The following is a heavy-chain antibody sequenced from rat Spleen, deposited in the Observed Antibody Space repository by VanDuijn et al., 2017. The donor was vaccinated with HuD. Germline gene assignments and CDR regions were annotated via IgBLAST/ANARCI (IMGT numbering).Heavy chain of an antibody. D-gene: IGHD1-11*01. CDR1: GFTFSNYD. V-gene: IGHV5S13*01. Sequence: EVQLVESGGGLMPPGRSLKLSFAASGFTFSNYDMAWVRPAPTKGLEWIGSISTGGDITYYRDSVKGRFTVSRDDANNTHYLHMDSLRSEDTATYYCTIHGGLRNWFDSWGQGSLVTVSS. CDR3: TIHGGLRNWFDS. CDR2: ISTGGDIT. J-gene: IGHJ3*01.